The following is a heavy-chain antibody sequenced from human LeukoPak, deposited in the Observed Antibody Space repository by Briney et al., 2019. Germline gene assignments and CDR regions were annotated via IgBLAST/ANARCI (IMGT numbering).Heavy chain of an antibody. J-gene: IGHJ4*02. CDR3: AKPSSTQGTVDY. V-gene: IGHV1-69*04. CDR1: GGTFSSYA. D-gene: IGHD1-14*01. CDR2: IIPILGIA. Sequence: GSSVKVSCKASGGTFSSYAISWVRQAPGQGLEWMGRIIPILGIANYAQKFQGRVTITADKSTSTAYMELSSLRSEDTAVYYCAKPSSTQGTVDYWGQGTLVTVSS.